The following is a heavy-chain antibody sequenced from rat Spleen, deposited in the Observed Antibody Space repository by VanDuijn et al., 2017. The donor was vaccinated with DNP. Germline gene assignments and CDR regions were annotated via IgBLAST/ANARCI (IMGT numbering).Heavy chain of an antibody. V-gene: IGHV2-30*01. Sequence: QVQLKESGPGLVQPSETLSLTCTVSGFSLTNYNIHWVRQPPGKGLEWMGVIWTGGSTEENSALKSRLSISRDTSKSQVFLKMNSLQTEDIGTYYCAREHILQPFDYWGQGVMVTVSS. CDR2: IWTGGST. CDR3: AREHILQPFDY. CDR1: GFSLTNYN. D-gene: IGHD1-6*01. J-gene: IGHJ2*01.